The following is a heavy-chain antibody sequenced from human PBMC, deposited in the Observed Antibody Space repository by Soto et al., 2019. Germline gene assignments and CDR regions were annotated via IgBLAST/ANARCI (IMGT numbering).Heavy chain of an antibody. V-gene: IGHV4-34*01. D-gene: IGHD1-1*01. J-gene: IGHJ6*02. CDR3: AQLLHPAYGRDV. CDR1: GESVDCYY. CDR2: INHSGST. Sequence: SETLSLTCGVYGESVDCYYWMWIRQPPGKGLEWIGEINHSGSTNYNPSLKSRVTISVNTSKNQFSLELSSVTAADTAVYYCAQLLHPAYGRDVGRQETTVTVS.